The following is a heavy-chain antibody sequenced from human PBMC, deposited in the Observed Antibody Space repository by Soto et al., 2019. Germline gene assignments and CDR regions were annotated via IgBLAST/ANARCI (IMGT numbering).Heavy chain of an antibody. Sequence: ASVKVSCKASGYTFTGYYVHWVREAPGQGLEWMGWINPETGGTSYAQKFQGRVTLSRDTSINTAYLELSRLRFDDAAVYFCARERYQVISDGMDVWGQGTAVTVS. CDR3: ARERYQVISDGMDV. CDR1: GYTFTGYY. V-gene: IGHV1-2*02. CDR2: INPETGGT. D-gene: IGHD2-2*01. J-gene: IGHJ6*02.